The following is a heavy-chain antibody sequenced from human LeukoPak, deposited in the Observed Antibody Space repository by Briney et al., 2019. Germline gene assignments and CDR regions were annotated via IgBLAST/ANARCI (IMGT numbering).Heavy chain of an antibody. CDR1: GFTLSTNA. CDR2: IGGDGIA. D-gene: IGHD3-16*01. CDR3: AKDRANWAIDD. V-gene: IGHV3-48*03. Sequence: GGSLRLSCLTSGFTLSTNAMSWVRQAPGKGLEWISYIGGDGIAFYADSVKGRFTASKDDARKSMYLQMNNLRVEDTAVYYCAKDRANWAIDDWGQGTQVTVSS. J-gene: IGHJ4*02.